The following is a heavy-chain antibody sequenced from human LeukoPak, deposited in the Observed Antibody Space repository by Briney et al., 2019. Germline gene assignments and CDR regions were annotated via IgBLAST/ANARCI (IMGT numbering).Heavy chain of an antibody. CDR3: ARRLTQYDCFDP. Sequence: SQTLSLTCAISGDSVSSKSAAWNWIRQSPSRGLEWLGRTYYRSKWSSGYAESVKSRITINPDTSKNQFSLQLNSVTPEDTAVYYCARRLTQYDCFDPWGQGILVTVSS. J-gene: IGHJ5*02. V-gene: IGHV6-1*01. D-gene: IGHD2-2*01. CDR1: GDSVSSKSAA. CDR2: TYYRSKWSS.